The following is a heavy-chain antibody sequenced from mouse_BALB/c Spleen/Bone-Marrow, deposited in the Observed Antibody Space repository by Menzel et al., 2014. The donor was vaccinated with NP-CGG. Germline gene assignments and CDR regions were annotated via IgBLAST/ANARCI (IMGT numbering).Heavy chain of an antibody. V-gene: IGHV7-1*02. CDR2: SRNKANDYTT. Sequence: EVKLVESGGGLVQPGGSLRLSCATSGFTLSDFYMEWVRQPPGKRLEWIAASRNKANDYTTEYGASVKGRFIVSRDTSQSILYLQMNALRAEDTAIYYCARDRYDEGDWYFDVWGAGTTVTVSS. D-gene: IGHD2-14*01. CDR1: GFTLSDFY. J-gene: IGHJ1*01. CDR3: ARDRYDEGDWYFDV.